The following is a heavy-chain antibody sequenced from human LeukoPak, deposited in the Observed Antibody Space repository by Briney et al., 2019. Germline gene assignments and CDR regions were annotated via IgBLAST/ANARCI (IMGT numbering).Heavy chain of an antibody. J-gene: IGHJ4*02. CDR1: GYTFTSYA. V-gene: IGHV7-4-1*02. Sequence: ASVKVSCKASGYTFTSYAMNWVRQAPGQGLEWMGWINTNTGNPTYAQGFTGRFVFSLDTSVSTAYLQISSLKAEDTAVYYCARDPDIVATMSAWNYWGQGTLVTVSS. D-gene: IGHD5-12*01. CDR3: ARDPDIVATMSAWNY. CDR2: INTNTGNP.